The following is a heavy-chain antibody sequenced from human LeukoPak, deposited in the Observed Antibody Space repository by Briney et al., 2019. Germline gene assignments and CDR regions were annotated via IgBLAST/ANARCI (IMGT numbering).Heavy chain of an antibody. CDR1: GFTFSSYW. D-gene: IGHD3-3*01. CDR2: IKQDGSEK. V-gene: IGHV3-7*01. Sequence: PGGSLRLSCAASGFTFSSYWMSWVRQAPGKGLEWVANIKQDGSEKYYVDSVKGRFTISRDNAKNSLYLRMNSLRAEDTAVYYCAREGADYDFWSGYYYYYYYMDVWGKGTTVTVSS. CDR3: AREGADYDFWSGYYYYYYYMDV. J-gene: IGHJ6*03.